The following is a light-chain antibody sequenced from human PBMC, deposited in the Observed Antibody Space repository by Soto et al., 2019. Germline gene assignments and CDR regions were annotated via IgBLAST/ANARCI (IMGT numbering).Light chain of an antibody. Sequence: QSALTQPASVSGSPGQSITISCTGTSSDVGGYNYVSWYQQHPGTAPKLMIYEVTDRPSGVSNRFSGSKSGNRASLTISGLRADDEADYYCSSFTTSNTLVFGTGTKLTVL. J-gene: IGLJ1*01. CDR3: SSFTTSNTLV. CDR2: EVT. CDR1: SSDVGGYNY. V-gene: IGLV2-14*01.